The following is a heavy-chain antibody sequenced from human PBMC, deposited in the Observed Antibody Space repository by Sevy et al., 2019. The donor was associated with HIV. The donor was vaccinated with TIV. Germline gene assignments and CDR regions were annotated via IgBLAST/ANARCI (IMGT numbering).Heavy chain of an antibody. D-gene: IGHD2-15*01. Sequence: GGSLRLSCVASGITFSKYSMSWVRQTPGKGLEWVSTLSFACGRINYADSVKGRFTMSRVDSRNTFYLQMDSLRAEDTSIYYCAREGCSEPHDYWGQGTLVTVSS. V-gene: IGHV3-23*01. CDR3: AREGCSEPHDY. CDR2: LSFACGRI. J-gene: IGHJ4*02. CDR1: GITFSKYS.